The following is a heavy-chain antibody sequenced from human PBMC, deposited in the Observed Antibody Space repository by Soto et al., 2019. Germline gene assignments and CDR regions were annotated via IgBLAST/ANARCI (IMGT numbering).Heavy chain of an antibody. CDR3: ARVGGYCTNGVCYTDYYYYMDV. Sequence: ASVKVSCKASGYTFTSYGISWVRQAPGQGLEWMGWISAYNGNTNYAQKLQVRVTMTTDTSTSTAYMELRSLRSDDTAVYYCARVGGYCTNGVCYTDYYYYMDVWGKGTTVTVSS. J-gene: IGHJ6*03. D-gene: IGHD2-8*01. CDR2: ISAYNGNT. CDR1: GYTFTSYG. V-gene: IGHV1-18*01.